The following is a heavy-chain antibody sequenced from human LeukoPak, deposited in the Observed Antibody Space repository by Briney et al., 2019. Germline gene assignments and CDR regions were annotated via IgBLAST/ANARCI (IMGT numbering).Heavy chain of an antibody. Sequence: GSLRLSCAASGFTLSSYWMSWVRQAPGKGLEWIGEINHSGSTNYNPSPKSRVTISVDTSKNQFSLKLNSVTAADTAVYYCASFRWGVGFEYWGQGTLVTVSS. CDR1: GFTLSSYW. D-gene: IGHD3-16*01. CDR2: INHSGST. V-gene: IGHV4-34*01. J-gene: IGHJ4*02. CDR3: ASFRWGVGFEY.